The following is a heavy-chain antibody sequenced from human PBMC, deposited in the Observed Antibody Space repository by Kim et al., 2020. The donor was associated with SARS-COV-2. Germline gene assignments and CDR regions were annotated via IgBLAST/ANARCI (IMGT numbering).Heavy chain of an antibody. D-gene: IGHD1-1*01. Sequence: SVKVSCKASGGTFSSYAISWVRQAPGQGLEWMGGIIPIFGTANYAQKFQGRVTITADESTSTAYMELSSLRSEDTAVYYCARGALLRNWNAKGGYYYYGMDVWGQGTTVTVSS. CDR1: GGTFSSYA. CDR3: ARGALLRNWNAKGGYYYYGMDV. V-gene: IGHV1-69*13. J-gene: IGHJ6*02. CDR2: IIPIFGTA.